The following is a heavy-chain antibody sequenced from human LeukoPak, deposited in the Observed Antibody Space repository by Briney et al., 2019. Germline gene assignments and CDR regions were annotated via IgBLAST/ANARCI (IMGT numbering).Heavy chain of an antibody. V-gene: IGHV6-1*01. CDR1: GDSVSSNSAA. CDR2: TYYRSKWYN. J-gene: IGHJ6*02. Sequence: SQTLSLTCAISGDSVSSNSAAWNWIRQSPSRGFEWLGRTYYRSKWYNDYAVSVKSRITINPDTSKNQFSLQLNSVTPEDTAVYYCAKSGYDSEGYYYGMDVWGQGTTVTVSS. CDR3: AKSGYDSEGYYYGMDV. D-gene: IGHD5-12*01.